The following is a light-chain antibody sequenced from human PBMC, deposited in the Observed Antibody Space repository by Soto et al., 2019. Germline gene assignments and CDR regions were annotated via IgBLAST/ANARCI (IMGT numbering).Light chain of an antibody. CDR2: DAS. Sequence: EIVLTQSPATMSLSPGERATLSCRTSQSVSRNLACYQQNPGQAPRLLIYDASQRATGLAARFSGSGSGTDFTLTISMLEPEDFALDYCQHRSNWTAFGGGTTVAIK. V-gene: IGKV3-11*01. CDR3: QHRSNWTA. J-gene: IGKJ4*01. CDR1: QSVSRN.